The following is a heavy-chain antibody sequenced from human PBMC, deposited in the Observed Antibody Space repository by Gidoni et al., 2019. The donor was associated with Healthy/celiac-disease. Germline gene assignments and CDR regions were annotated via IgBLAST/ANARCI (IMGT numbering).Heavy chain of an antibody. V-gene: IGHV4-39*07. CDR2: IYYSGST. J-gene: IGHJ4*02. CDR1: GGSLSSSSYS. CDR3: AREAYYYDSSGYYPDY. Sequence: QLQLQESGPGLVKPSETLSLTCTVSGGSLSSSSYSWGWSRQPPGKGLEWIGSIYYSGSTYYNPSPKSRVTRSVDTSKNQFSLKLSSVTATDTAVYYCAREAYYYDSSGYYPDYWGQGTLVTVSS. D-gene: IGHD3-22*01.